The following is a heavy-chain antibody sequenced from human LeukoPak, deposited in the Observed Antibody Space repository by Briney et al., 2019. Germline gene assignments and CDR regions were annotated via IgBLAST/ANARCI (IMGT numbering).Heavy chain of an antibody. D-gene: IGHD1-20*01. J-gene: IGHJ3*02. CDR1: GYTFTTYW. Sequence: GESLMISCKGSGYTFTTYWIGWVRQMPGKGLEWMGIIYPGDSDTTYSPSFQGQVTISADKSISTAYLQWSSLKASDTATYYCARRLDNRNDARYDAFDIWGQGTMVTVSS. CDR3: ARRLDNRNDARYDAFDI. CDR2: IYPGDSDT. V-gene: IGHV5-51*01.